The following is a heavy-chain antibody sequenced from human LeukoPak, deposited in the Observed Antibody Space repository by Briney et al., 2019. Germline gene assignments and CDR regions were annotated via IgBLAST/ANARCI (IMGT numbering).Heavy chain of an antibody. CDR2: ICWDDDK. V-gene: IGHV2-5*02. CDR3: AHVSSIAGRFGH. Sequence: TLSLTCAVSGYSISSGYYWGWIRQPPGKALEWLALICWDDDKRYSPSLKSRLTITKDTSKNQVVLTMTNMDPVDTATYYCAHVSSIAGRFGHWGQGTMVTVSS. CDR1: GYSISSGYYW. J-gene: IGHJ4*02. D-gene: IGHD6-6*01.